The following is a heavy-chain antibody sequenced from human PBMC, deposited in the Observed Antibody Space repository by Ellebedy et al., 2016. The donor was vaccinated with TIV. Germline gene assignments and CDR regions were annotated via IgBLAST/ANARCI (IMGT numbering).Heavy chain of an antibody. CDR1: GYSFTSYW. CDR2: IDPSDSYT. D-gene: IGHD5-18*01. V-gene: IGHV5-10-1*01. J-gene: IGHJ6*02. Sequence: GGSLRLSXKGSGYSFTSYWISWVRQMPGKGLEWMGRIDPSDSYTNYSPSFQGHVTISADKSISTAYLQWSSLKASDTAMYYCARHERETAMVTIHLDRDYYGMDVWGQGTTVTVSS. CDR3: ARHERETAMVTIHLDRDYYGMDV.